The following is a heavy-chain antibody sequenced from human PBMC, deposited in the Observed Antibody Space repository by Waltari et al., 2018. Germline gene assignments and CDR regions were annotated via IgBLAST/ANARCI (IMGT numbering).Heavy chain of an antibody. V-gene: IGHV3-23*01. CDR3: AKGQAVAGFLPFDY. Sequence: EVQLLESGGGLVQPGGSLRLSCAASGFTFSSSAMSWVRQAPGKGLEWGSAISGSSGSTYYADSVKCRFTISRDNSKNTLYLQMNSLRAEDTAVYYCAKGQAVAGFLPFDYWGQGTLVTVSS. CDR2: ISGSSGST. D-gene: IGHD6-19*01. CDR1: GFTFSSSA. J-gene: IGHJ4*02.